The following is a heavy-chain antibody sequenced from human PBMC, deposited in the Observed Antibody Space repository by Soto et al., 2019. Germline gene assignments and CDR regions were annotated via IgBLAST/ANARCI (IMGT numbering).Heavy chain of an antibody. CDR2: IYPGDSDT. CDR3: ARIPTTDYHYYYYGMDV. CDR1: GYSFTSYS. Sequence: GESLNISCKGSGYSFTSYSIGWVRQMPGKGLEWMGIIYPGDSDTRYSPSFQGQVTISADKSISTAYLQWSSLKASDTAMYYCARIPTTDYHYYYYGMDVWGQGTTVTVSS. D-gene: IGHD4-17*01. V-gene: IGHV5-51*01. J-gene: IGHJ6*02.